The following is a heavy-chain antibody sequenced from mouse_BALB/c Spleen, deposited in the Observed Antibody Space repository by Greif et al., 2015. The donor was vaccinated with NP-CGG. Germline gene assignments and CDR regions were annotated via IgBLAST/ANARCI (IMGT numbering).Heavy chain of an antibody. D-gene: IGHD1-1*02. J-gene: IGHJ4*01. CDR2: IWSGGST. CDR1: GFSLTSYG. V-gene: IGHV2-2*02. CDR3: ARNMDPRNAMDY. Sequence: VKLVESGPGLVQPSQSLSITCTVSGFSLTSYGVHWVRQSPGKGLEWLGVIWSGGSTDYNAAFISRLSISKDNSKSXVFFKMNSLQANDTAIYYCARNMDPRNAMDYWGQGTSVTVSS.